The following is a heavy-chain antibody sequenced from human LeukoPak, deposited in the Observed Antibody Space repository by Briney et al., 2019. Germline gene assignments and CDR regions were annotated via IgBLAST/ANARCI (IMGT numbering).Heavy chain of an antibody. J-gene: IGHJ4*02. V-gene: IGHV4-34*01. D-gene: IGHD3-10*01. Sequence: SETLSLTCAVYGGSFGAYYWSWIRQPPGKGPEWIGAINHSGSTNYNPSLKSRVTISVDTSKNQFSLKLSSVTAADTAVYYCARPRVRGIIIRGFDYWGQGTLVTVSS. CDR2: INHSGST. CDR1: GGSFGAYY. CDR3: ARPRVRGIIIRGFDY.